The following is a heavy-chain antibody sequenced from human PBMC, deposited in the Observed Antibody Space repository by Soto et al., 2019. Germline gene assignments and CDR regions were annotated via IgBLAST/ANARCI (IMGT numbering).Heavy chain of an antibody. CDR2: IWYDGSKK. D-gene: IGHD6-19*01. CDR1: GFIFSDYG. CDR3: AREGAVAGSQDF. J-gene: IGHJ4*02. V-gene: IGHV3-33*01. Sequence: QVQLVESGGGVVQPGKSLRLCCAASGFIFSDYGIHWVRQAPGKGLEWVALIWYDGSKKYYADSVKGRFTVSRDNINSTLYLEMNSLRVEDSAVYYCAREGAVAGSQDFWGQGTLVTVSS.